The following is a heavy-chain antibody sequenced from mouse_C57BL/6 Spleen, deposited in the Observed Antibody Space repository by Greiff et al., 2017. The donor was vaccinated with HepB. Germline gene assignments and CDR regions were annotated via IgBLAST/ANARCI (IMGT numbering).Heavy chain of an antibody. V-gene: IGHV1-80*01. CDR3: ARSQGYSTRMDY. CDR1: GYAFSSYW. CDR2: IYPGDGDT. Sequence: VHLVESGAELVKPGASVKISCKASGYAFSSYWMNWVKQRPGKGLEWIGQIYPGDGDTNYNGKFKGKATLTADKSSSTAYMQLSSLTSEDSAVYFCARSQGYSTRMDYWGQGTSVTVSS. J-gene: IGHJ4*01. D-gene: IGHD2-5*01.